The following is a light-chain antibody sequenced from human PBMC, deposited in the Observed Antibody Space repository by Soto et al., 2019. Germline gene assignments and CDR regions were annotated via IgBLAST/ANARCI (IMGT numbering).Light chain of an antibody. CDR2: AAS. Sequence: DIQMTQSPSSLSASVGDRVTITCRASQSISSYLNWYQQKPGKAPNLIIYAASSLQGGVPSRFSGSGSGTDFTLTISSLQPEDFATYYCQQSFSPTITFGQGTRLETK. V-gene: IGKV1-39*01. J-gene: IGKJ5*01. CDR3: QQSFSPTIT. CDR1: QSISSY.